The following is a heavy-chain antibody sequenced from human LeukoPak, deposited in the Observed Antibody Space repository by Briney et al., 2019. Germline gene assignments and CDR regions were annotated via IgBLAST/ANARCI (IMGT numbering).Heavy chain of an antibody. V-gene: IGHV3-74*01. Sequence: GGSLRLSCAASGFTFSSYEMNWVRQAPGKGLVWVSRIHSDGIGTSYADSVRGRFTISRDNAKNTLYLQMNSLRAEDTAVYYCARDQGSFDYWGQGTLVTVSS. J-gene: IGHJ4*02. CDR3: ARDQGSFDY. CDR1: GFTFSSYE. CDR2: IHSDGIGT.